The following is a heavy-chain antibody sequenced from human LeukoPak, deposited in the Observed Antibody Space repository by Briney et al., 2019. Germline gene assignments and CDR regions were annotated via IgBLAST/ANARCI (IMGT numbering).Heavy chain of an antibody. CDR1: GGSISSYY. J-gene: IGHJ4*02. D-gene: IGHD6-6*01. Sequence: PSETLSLTCTVSGGSISSYYWSWIRQPPGKGLEWIGYIYYSGSTNYNPSLKSRVTISVDTSKNQFSLKLSSVTAADTAVYYCARLPGRLSIAARPFDYWGQGTLVTVSS. CDR3: ARLPGRLSIAARPFDY. CDR2: IYYSGST. V-gene: IGHV4-59*01.